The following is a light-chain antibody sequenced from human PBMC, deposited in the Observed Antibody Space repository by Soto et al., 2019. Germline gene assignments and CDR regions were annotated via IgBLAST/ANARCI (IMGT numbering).Light chain of an antibody. V-gene: IGKV1-12*01. CDR3: QQGNTIPPWT. CDR2: GAS. J-gene: IGKJ1*01. CDR1: QAIGTW. Sequence: DIQMTQSPSSVSASVGDRVTITCRASQAIGTWLGWYQQKPGKAPKLLIYGASTLQSGVPSRFSGSGSGTAFTLTLSSLQAEDFATYFCQQGNTIPPWTFGQGTKVEMK.